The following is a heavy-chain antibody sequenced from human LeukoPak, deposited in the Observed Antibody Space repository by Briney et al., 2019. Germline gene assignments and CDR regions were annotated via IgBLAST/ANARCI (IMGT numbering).Heavy chain of an antibody. D-gene: IGHD3/OR15-3a*01. CDR1: GFSLSTRGVG. CDR3: AHSPSFSTGYYIPFDY. J-gene: IGHJ4*02. CDR2: IYWDDDE. V-gene: IGHV2-5*02. Sequence: SGPTLVKPTQTLTLTCTFSGFSLSTRGVGVGWIRQPPGKALEWLALIYWDDDERYSPSLKSRLTITKDASKNQVVLTMTNMDPVDTATYYCAHSPSFSTGYYIPFDYWGQGTLVTVSS.